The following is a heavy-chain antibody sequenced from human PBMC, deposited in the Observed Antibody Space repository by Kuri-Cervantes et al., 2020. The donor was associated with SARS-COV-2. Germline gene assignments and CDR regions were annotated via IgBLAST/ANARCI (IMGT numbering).Heavy chain of an antibody. CDR2: IKYDESEK. J-gene: IGHJ4*02. D-gene: IGHD1-14*01. Sequence: GESLKISCSVSGFTFADYWMAWVRQAPGGGLETVANIKYDESEKHHLDSVKGRFIISRDNAENSLFSQMNSLRVEDTAMYYCVRKPAAGFDFWGLGTLVTLSS. CDR1: GFTFADYW. CDR3: VRKPAAGFDF. V-gene: IGHV3-7*03.